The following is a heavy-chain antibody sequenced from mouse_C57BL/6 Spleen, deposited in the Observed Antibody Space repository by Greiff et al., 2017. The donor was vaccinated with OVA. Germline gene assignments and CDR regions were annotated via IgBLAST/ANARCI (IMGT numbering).Heavy chain of an antibody. V-gene: IGHV1-15*01. Sequence: QVQLQQSGAELVRPGASVTLSCKASGYTFTDYEMHWVKQTPVHGLEWIGAIDPETGGTAYNQKFKGKAILTADKSSSTAYMELRSLTSEDSAVYYCTASYYGSSYGEDFDYWGQGTTLTVSS. CDR1: GYTFTDYE. CDR2: IDPETGGT. D-gene: IGHD1-1*01. J-gene: IGHJ2*01. CDR3: TASYYGSSYGEDFDY.